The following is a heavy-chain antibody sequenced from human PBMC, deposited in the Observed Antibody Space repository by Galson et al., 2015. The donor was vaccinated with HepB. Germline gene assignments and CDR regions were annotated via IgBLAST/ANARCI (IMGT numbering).Heavy chain of an antibody. CDR2: IRREADGGTT. Sequence: LLLSCATSGYIFGDYAMSRVRQAPGKWLEWISYIRREADGGTTVYAASVKGRFTISRDDFKSIAYLQMNSLEIDDTAVYYCCRDRPGNGNTATRGWFDPWGQGTLVTVSS. CDR1: GYIFGDYA. J-gene: IGHJ5*02. D-gene: IGHD5-18*01. V-gene: IGHV3-49*04. CDR3: CRDRPGNGNTATRGWFDP.